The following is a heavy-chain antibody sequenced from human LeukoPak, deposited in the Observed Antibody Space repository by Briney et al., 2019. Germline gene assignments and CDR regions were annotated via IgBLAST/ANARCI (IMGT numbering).Heavy chain of an antibody. V-gene: IGHV3-23*01. CDR3: AKGTPDVGYCSGGSCYPYYYYYYMDV. J-gene: IGHJ6*03. D-gene: IGHD2-15*01. CDR1: GFTFTTYG. Sequence: PGGTLRLSCSASGFTFTTYGMNWVRQPPGRGLEWVSGIGGSGTRTYYADSVKGRFTISRDNSKNTLYLQMNSLRAEDTAVYYCAKGTPDVGYCSGGSCYPYYYYYYMDVWGKGTTVTVSS. CDR2: IGGSGTRT.